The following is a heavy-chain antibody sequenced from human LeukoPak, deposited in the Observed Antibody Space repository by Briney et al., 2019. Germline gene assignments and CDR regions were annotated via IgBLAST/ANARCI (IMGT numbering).Heavy chain of an antibody. Sequence: GGSLRLSCAASGFTFGVYYMTWIRQAPGRGLEWVANMNQDGSEKDYVDSVKGRFTISRDNARNSLYLQMGSLRAEDTAVYYCATYTHWVAGDVWGQGTTVTVSS. CDR1: GFTFGVYY. CDR2: MNQDGSEK. V-gene: IGHV3-7*01. CDR3: ATYTHWVAGDV. D-gene: IGHD3-16*01. J-gene: IGHJ6*02.